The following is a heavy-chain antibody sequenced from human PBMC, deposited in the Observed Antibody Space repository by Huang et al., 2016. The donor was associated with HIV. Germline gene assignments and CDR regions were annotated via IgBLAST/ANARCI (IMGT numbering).Heavy chain of an antibody. J-gene: IGHJ4*02. V-gene: IGHV1-18*01. CDR3: ARVPSDHFSDY. CDR1: GYTFSISG. Sequence: QIQLVQSGPEVKKPGASVKVSCKASGYTFSISGISWVRQAPGQVPEWRGWVSADSGYTNYSQKFQGRVTMTADTSARTADMDLRSLTSDDTAVYYCARVPSDHFSDYWGQGTLVTVSS. CDR2: VSADSGYT.